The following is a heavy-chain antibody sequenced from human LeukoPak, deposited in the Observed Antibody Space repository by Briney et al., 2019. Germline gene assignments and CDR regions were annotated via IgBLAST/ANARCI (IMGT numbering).Heavy chain of an antibody. CDR1: GFTLDDTA. V-gene: IGHV3-49*03. J-gene: IGHJ4*02. CDR3: YDVLTGYRLSLP. D-gene: IGHD3-9*01. CDR2: IRSKADGRTT. Sequence: PGRSLRFSCEASGFTLDDTAMRWYPQGPGKGLKWVGFIRSKADGRTTEYAASVKGRFTISRDNSKSIAYLQMNSLKAEATAVYYCYDVLTGYRLSLPWGQGTLVTVSS.